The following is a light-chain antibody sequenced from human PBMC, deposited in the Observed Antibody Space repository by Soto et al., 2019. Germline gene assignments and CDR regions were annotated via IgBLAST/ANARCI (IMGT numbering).Light chain of an antibody. V-gene: IGKV1-5*01. CDR2: DAS. CDR3: QQYNSYSWT. CDR1: QSITIW. Sequence: SASVGDRVTITCRASQSITIWLAWYQQKPGKAPKLLIFDASSLESGVPSRFSGSGSGTEFTLTISSLQPDDFATYYCQQYNSYSWTFGQGTKVEIK. J-gene: IGKJ1*01.